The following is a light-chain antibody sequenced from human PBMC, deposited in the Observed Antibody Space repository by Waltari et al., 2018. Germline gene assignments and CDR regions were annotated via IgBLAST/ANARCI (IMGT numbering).Light chain of an antibody. CDR3: ETWDSNTRV. J-gene: IGLJ3*02. CDR2: LEDSGNY. CDR1: SGHTSSL. Sequence: QPVLTQSSSTSPSLGSSVTLPCTLDSGHTSSLLPWHHQQAGKAPQYLMKLEDSGNYNKGSGVPDRFSGSSSGADRYLAIFNLQSEDEADYYCETWDSNTRVFGGGTKLTVL. V-gene: IGLV4-60*03.